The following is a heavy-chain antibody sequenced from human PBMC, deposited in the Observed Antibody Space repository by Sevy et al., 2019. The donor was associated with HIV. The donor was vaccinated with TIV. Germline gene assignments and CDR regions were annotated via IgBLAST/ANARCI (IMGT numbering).Heavy chain of an antibody. CDR3: ARGGGVY. CDR2: IKQDGSEK. Sequence: GGSLRLSCAASGFTFSSYYMSWVRQAPGKGLEWVANIKQDGSEKYYVDSVKGRFPISRDNAKNSLYLQMNSLRAEDTAVYYCARGGGVYWGQGTLVTVSS. J-gene: IGHJ4*02. D-gene: IGHD2-15*01. V-gene: IGHV3-7*04. CDR1: GFTFSSYY.